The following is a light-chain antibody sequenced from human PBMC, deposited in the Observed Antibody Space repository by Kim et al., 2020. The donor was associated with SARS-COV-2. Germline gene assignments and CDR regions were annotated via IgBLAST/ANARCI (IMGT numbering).Light chain of an antibody. V-gene: IGKV1-5*01. Sequence: DIQMTQSPSTLSASVGDRVNITCRASQSISSWLAWYQQKPGKAPKLLIYDASRLESGVPSRFSGSGSGTEFTLTISSLQPDDFATYYCQQYNSYTWTFGQGTKVDIK. CDR1: QSISSW. CDR3: QQYNSYTWT. J-gene: IGKJ1*01. CDR2: DAS.